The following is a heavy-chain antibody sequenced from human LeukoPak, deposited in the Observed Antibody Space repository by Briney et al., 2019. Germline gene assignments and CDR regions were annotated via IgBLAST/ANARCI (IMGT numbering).Heavy chain of an antibody. J-gene: IGHJ5*02. CDR1: DYTYTSYG. CDR3: ARDGTPGTTFRFDP. Sequence: GASVNVSCKASDYTYTSYGISWVRQAPGQGLEWMGWISGYNGNTNYAQKFQARVTMTTDTSTTTAYMELRSLRSDDTAVYYCARDGTPGTTFRFDPWGQGTLVLVSS. CDR2: ISGYNGNT. D-gene: IGHD1-1*01. V-gene: IGHV1-18*01.